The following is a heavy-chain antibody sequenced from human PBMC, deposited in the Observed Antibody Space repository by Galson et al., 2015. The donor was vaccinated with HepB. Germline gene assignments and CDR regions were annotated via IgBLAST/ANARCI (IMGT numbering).Heavy chain of an antibody. CDR1: GYPFTSYG. Sequence: VKVSCKASGYPFTSYGISWVRQAPGQGLEWMGWISAYNGNTNYAQKLQGRVTMTTDTSTSTAYMELRSLRSDDTAVYYCARSSYSSSWYSGWAGWFDPWGQGTLVTVSS. CDR2: ISAYNGNT. CDR3: ARSSYSSSWYSGWAGWFDP. V-gene: IGHV1-18*04. D-gene: IGHD6-13*01. J-gene: IGHJ5*02.